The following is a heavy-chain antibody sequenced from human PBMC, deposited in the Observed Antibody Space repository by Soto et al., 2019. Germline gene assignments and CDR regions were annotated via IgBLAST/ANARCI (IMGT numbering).Heavy chain of an antibody. V-gene: IGHV4-39*07. D-gene: IGHD3-10*01. CDR3: ARDGSGSYYYYFDY. J-gene: IGHJ4*02. CDR2: IYHSGST. Sequence: SETLSLTCTVSGGSISSSSYYWGWIRQPPGKGLEWIGYIYHSGSTYYNPSLKSRVTISVDRSKNQFSLKLSSVTAADTAVYYCARDGSGSYYYYFDYWGQGTLVTVSS. CDR1: GGSISSSSYY.